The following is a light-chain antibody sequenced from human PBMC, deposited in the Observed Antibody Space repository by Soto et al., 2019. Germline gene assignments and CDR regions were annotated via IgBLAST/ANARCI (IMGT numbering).Light chain of an antibody. Sequence: DIQMTQSPSSVSASVGDRVTITCRASQGITNWLAWYQHKPGEAPKSLIYAASKLRSGVPSRFSATGTETDFTLIITDLQPADFATYYCQQSFSAPLTFGEGTKVDIK. CDR1: QGITNW. J-gene: IGKJ4*01. V-gene: IGKV1-12*01. CDR2: AAS. CDR3: QQSFSAPLT.